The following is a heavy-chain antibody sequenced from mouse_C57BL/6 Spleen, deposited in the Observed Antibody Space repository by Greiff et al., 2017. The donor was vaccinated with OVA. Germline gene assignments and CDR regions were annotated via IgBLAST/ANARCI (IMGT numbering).Heavy chain of an antibody. J-gene: IGHJ2*01. CDR1: GYTFTDYE. CDR3: TRYGYDGYFDY. D-gene: IGHD2-2*01. Sequence: QVQLQQSGAELVRPGASVTLSCKASGYTFTDYEMHWVKQTPVHGLEWIGAIDPETGGTAYNQKFKGKAILTADKSSSTAYMVLRSLTSSDSAVYYCTRYGYDGYFDYWGQGTTLTVAS. CDR2: IDPETGGT. V-gene: IGHV1-15*01.